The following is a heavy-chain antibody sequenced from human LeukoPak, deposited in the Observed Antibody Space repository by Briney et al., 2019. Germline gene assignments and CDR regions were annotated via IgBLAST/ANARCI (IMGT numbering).Heavy chain of an antibody. CDR3: AKDVSYYYDSSGYYRYFDY. D-gene: IGHD3-22*01. Sequence: PGGSLRLSCAASGFAFSSYAMSWVRQAPGKGLEWVSAISGSGGSTYYADSVKGRFTISRDNSKNTLYLQMNSLRAEDTAVYYCAKDVSYYYDSSGYYRYFDYWGQGTLVTVSS. J-gene: IGHJ4*02. CDR1: GFAFSSYA. V-gene: IGHV3-23*01. CDR2: ISGSGGST.